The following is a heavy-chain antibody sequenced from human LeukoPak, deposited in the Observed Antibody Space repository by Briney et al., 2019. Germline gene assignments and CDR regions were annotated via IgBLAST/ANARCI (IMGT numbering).Heavy chain of an antibody. CDR1: GFTFDRYT. V-gene: IGHV3-43*01. Sequence: GGSLRLSCATSGFTFDRYTIHWVRQAPGKGLEWVSLACWAGGTTYYSDSVRGRFTISRDSGKNSVYLQMNSLTTDDTAFYFCAKELDTMFFDYWGQGALVTVSS. J-gene: IGHJ4*02. CDR3: AKELDTMFFDY. CDR2: ACWAGGTT. D-gene: IGHD3-10*02.